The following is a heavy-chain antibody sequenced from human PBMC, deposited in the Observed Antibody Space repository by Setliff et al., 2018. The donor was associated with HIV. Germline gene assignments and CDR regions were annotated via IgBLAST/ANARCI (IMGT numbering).Heavy chain of an antibody. J-gene: IGHJ4*02. CDR3: ARDTVSGYYDSSGYLDY. CDR2: ISYDGSNK. D-gene: IGHD3-22*01. V-gene: IGHV3-30*04. CDR1: GFTFSSYA. Sequence: PGGSLRLSCAASGFTFSSYAMHWVRQAPGKGLEWVAGISYDGSNKYYADSVKGRFTISRDNSKNTLYLQMNSLRAEDTAVYYCARDTVSGYYDSSGYLDYWGQGTLVTVSS.